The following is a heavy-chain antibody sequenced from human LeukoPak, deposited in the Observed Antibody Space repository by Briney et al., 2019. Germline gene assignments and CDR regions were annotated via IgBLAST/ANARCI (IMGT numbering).Heavy chain of an antibody. Sequence: GGSLRLSCAASGFTVSSNYMNWVRQAPGKWLELVSYISSSSSSIYYADSVKGRFTISRDNAKNSLYLQMNSLRDEDTAVYYCASPADYGDYVRWWGQGTLVTVSS. J-gene: IGHJ4*02. CDR1: GFTVSSNY. V-gene: IGHV3-48*02. CDR3: ASPADYGDYVRW. D-gene: IGHD4-17*01. CDR2: ISSSSSSI.